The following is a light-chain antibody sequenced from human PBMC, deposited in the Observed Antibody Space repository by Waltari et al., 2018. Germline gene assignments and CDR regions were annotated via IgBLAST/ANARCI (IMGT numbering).Light chain of an antibody. Sequence: DIQMTQSPSSLSASVGDRVTLTCRASQGISNSLAWYQQKAGKAPKLLLYAASRLESGVPSRFNGSGSGTDYTLTISSLQPEDFATYYCQQYYSIPPTFGQGTKVEIK. J-gene: IGKJ1*01. V-gene: IGKV1-NL1*01. CDR3: QQYYSIPPT. CDR2: AAS. CDR1: QGISNS.